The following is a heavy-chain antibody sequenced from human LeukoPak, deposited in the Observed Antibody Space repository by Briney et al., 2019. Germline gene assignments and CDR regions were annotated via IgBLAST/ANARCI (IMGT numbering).Heavy chain of an antibody. D-gene: IGHD3-3*01. V-gene: IGHV3-48*04. J-gene: IGHJ4*02. Sequence: GGSLRLSCAASGFTFSSYSMTWVRQAPGKGLEWVSYISSSSSTIYYADSVKGRFTISRDNAKNSLYLQMNSLRAEDTAVYYCARGNDFWSGYSHSPFDYWGQGTLVTVSS. CDR3: ARGNDFWSGYSHSPFDY. CDR2: ISSSSSTI. CDR1: GFTFSSYS.